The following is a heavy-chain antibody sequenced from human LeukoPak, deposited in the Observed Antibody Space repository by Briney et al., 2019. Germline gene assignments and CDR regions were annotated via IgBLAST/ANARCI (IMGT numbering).Heavy chain of an antibody. CDR2: ISGSGGST. J-gene: IGHJ4*02. CDR3: AKNKDYAPPWYFDY. Sequence: GGSLRLSCAASGLTFSSYAMSWVRQAPGKGLEWVPAISGSGGSTYYADSVKGRFTISRDNSKNTLYLQMNSLRAEDTAVYYCAKNKDYAPPWYFDYWGQGTLVTVSS. D-gene: IGHD4-17*01. CDR1: GLTFSSYA. V-gene: IGHV3-23*01.